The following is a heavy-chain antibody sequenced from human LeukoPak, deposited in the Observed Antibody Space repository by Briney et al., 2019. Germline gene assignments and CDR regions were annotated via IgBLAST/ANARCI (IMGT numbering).Heavy chain of an antibody. Sequence: GGSLRLSCAASGFTVSSNYMSWVRQAPGKGLEWVSTITGSGNDAYYADSVKGRFTISRDNSKNMLYLQMNSLRAEDTAVYYCAKGATGLRIVGDDWGQGTLVTVSS. V-gene: IGHV3-23*01. D-gene: IGHD2-15*01. CDR2: ITGSGNDA. J-gene: IGHJ4*02. CDR1: GFTVSSNY. CDR3: AKGATGLRIVGDD.